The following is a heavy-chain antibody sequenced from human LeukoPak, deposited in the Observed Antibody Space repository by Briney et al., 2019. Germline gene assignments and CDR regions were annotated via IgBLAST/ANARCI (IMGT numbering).Heavy chain of an antibody. CDR1: GFTFSSYS. CDR2: VSISSGTI. V-gene: IGHV3-48*04. CDR3: ARAMSTFGGVRNYFDS. D-gene: IGHD3-16*01. Sequence: GGSLRLSCAASGFTFSSYSMNWVRQAPGKGLEWVSFVSISSGTIYYADSVKGRFSISRDNAKSSLDLQMNSLRAEDTAVYYCARAMSTFGGVRNYFDSWGQGTLVTVSS. J-gene: IGHJ4*02.